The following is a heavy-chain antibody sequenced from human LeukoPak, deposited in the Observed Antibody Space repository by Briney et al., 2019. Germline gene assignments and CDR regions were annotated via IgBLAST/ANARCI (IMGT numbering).Heavy chain of an antibody. J-gene: IGHJ4*02. Sequence: QPGGSLRPSCAASGFTLRSSAMSWVRQAPGKGLEWVSAISGDGGTISYAASVRGRFTISRDNAKNSLYLQMNSLRAEDTAVYYCARDDSGWYWGAFDYWGQGTLVTVSS. CDR3: ARDDSGWYWGAFDY. CDR2: ISGDGGTI. D-gene: IGHD6-19*01. CDR1: GFTLRSSA. V-gene: IGHV3-23*01.